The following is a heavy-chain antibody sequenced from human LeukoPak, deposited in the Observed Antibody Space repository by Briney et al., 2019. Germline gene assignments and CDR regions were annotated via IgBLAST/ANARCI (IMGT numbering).Heavy chain of an antibody. CDR2: IYYSGST. CDR1: GGSISSGGYY. CDR3: ARGTAAAGNFEY. Sequence: SQTLSLTCTVSGGSISSGGYYWSWIRQHPGKGLEWIGYIYYSGSTYYNPSLKSRVTISVDTSKNQFSLKLSSVTAADTAVYYCARGTAAAGNFEYWGQGTLVTVSS. V-gene: IGHV4-31*03. D-gene: IGHD6-13*01. J-gene: IGHJ4*02.